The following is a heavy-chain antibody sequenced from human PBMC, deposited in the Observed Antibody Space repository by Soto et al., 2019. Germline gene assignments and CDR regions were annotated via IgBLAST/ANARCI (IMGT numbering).Heavy chain of an antibody. D-gene: IGHD3-3*01. CDR1: GGSISSYY. J-gene: IGHJ5*02. CDR2: IYYSGST. V-gene: IGHV4-59*01. CDR3: ARVGVRFLELAWFDP. Sequence: SETLSLTCTVSGGSISSYYWSWIRQPPGKGLEWIGYIYYSGSTNYNPSLKSRVTISVDTSKNQFSLKLSSVTAADTAVYYCARVGVRFLELAWFDPWGQGTLVTVSS.